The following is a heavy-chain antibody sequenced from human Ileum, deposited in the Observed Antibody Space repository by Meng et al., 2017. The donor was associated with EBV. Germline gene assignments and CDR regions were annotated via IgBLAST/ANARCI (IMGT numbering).Heavy chain of an antibody. CDR1: GGSISSSNW. CDR3: ARVGQWPPIDY. Sequence: VTLKGWGQGLGKPSGPLSLPCAVSGGSISSSNWWSWVRQPPGKGLEWIGEIYHSGSTNYNPSLKSRVTISVDKSKNQFSLNLSSVTAADTAVYYCARVGQWPPIDYWGQGTLVTVSS. CDR2: IYHSGST. V-gene: IGHV4-4*02. D-gene: IGHD6-19*01. J-gene: IGHJ4*02.